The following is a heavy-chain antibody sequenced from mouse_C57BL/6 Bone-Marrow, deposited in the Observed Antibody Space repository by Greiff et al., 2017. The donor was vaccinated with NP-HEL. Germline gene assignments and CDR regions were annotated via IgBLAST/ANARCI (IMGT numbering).Heavy chain of an antibody. V-gene: IGHV5-6*01. D-gene: IGHD1-1*01. CDR3: ARVFITTVVGFDY. Sequence: EVQGVESGGDLVKPGGSLKLSCAASGFTFSSYGMSWVRQTPDKRLEWVATISSGGSYTYYPDSVKGRFTISRDNAKNTLYLQMSSLKSEDTAMYDCARVFITTVVGFDYWGQGTTLTVSS. J-gene: IGHJ2*01. CDR1: GFTFSSYG. CDR2: ISSGGSYT.